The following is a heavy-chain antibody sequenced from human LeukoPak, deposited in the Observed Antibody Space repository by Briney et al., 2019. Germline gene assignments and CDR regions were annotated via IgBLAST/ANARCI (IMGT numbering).Heavy chain of an antibody. V-gene: IGHV3-74*01. CDR1: GFIFSSSW. J-gene: IGHJ5*02. Sequence: PGGSLRLSCAASGFIFSSSWVYWIRQTPGRGLVWVSRMNSDGSTINYADSVKGRFTVSRDNAKSTLYLQMNSLRAEDTAVYYCARDRGSPDYGDYDSNWFDPWGQGTLVTVSS. D-gene: IGHD4-17*01. CDR2: MNSDGSTI. CDR3: ARDRGSPDYGDYDSNWFDP.